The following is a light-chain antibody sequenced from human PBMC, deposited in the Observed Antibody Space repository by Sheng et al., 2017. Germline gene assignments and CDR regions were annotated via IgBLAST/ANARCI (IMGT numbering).Light chain of an antibody. V-gene: IGKV1-39*01. CDR2: GTA. CDR1: QTISSF. CDR3: QQSYSTGFT. J-gene: IGKJ3*01. Sequence: DIQLTQSPSSLSASVGDRVIISCRASQTISSFLNWYQHKPGKAPELLIYGTASLQSGVPSRFSGSGSGTDFTLTISSLQPEDFATYYCQQSYSTGFTFGPGTKVDIK.